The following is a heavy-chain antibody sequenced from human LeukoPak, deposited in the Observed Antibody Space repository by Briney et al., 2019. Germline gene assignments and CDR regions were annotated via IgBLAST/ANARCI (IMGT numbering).Heavy chain of an antibody. CDR1: GGSISSSSYY. CDR3: ARRAIVVVPAAPADAFDI. J-gene: IGHJ3*02. Sequence: PSETLSPTCTVSGGSISSSSYYWGWIRQPPGKGLEWIGSIYYSGSTYYNPSLKSRVTISVDTSKNQFSLKLSSVTAADTAVYYCARRAIVVVPAAPADAFDIWGQGTMVTVSS. CDR2: IYYSGST. D-gene: IGHD2-2*01. V-gene: IGHV4-39*01.